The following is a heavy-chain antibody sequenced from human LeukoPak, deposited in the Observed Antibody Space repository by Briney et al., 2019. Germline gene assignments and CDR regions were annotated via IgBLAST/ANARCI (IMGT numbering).Heavy chain of an antibody. CDR3: ATRAKIAVAGNMYKQFDY. D-gene: IGHD6-13*01. CDR2: IYHSGST. J-gene: IGHJ4*02. Sequence: PSETLSLTCTVSGGSISSYYWSWIRQPPGKGLEWIGYIYHSGSTNYNPSLKSRVTISVDTSKNQFSLKLSSVTAADTAVYYCATRAKIAVAGNMYKQFDYWGQGTLVTVSS. V-gene: IGHV4-59*01. CDR1: GGSISSYY.